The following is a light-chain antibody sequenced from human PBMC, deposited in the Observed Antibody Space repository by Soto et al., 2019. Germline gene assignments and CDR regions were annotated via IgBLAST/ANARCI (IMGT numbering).Light chain of an antibody. CDR3: QQYGSPLWT. Sequence: EIVLTQSPGTLSLSPGERATLSCRASQSVSSSYLAWYQQKLGQAPRLLIYGASSRATGIPDRFSGSGSGTDFTLTINRLEPEDFAVYYCQQYGSPLWTFGQGTKVDIK. J-gene: IGKJ1*01. CDR2: GAS. CDR1: QSVSSSY. V-gene: IGKV3-20*01.